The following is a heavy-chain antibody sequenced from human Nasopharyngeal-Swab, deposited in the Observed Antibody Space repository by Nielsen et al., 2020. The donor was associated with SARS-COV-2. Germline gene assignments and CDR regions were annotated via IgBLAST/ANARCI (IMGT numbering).Heavy chain of an antibody. CDR2: IWYDGSNK. CDR3: ARDVPPAGDYDYFQH. CDR1: AFTFSSYG. D-gene: IGHD4-17*01. J-gene: IGHJ1*01. V-gene: IGHV3-33*01. Sequence: SLRLSCAASAFTFSSYGMHWVRQAPAKGLEWVAVIWYDGSNKNYADSVKGRFTISRNNSKNTLYLQMNSLRAEDTAVYYCARDVPPAGDYDYFQHWGQGTLVTVSS.